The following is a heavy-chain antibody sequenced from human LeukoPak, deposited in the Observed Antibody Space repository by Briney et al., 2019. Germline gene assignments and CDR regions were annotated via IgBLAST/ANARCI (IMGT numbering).Heavy chain of an antibody. J-gene: IGHJ3*02. CDR1: GGSISSYY. CDR3: ARGLRRITMIVVVDAFDI. D-gene: IGHD3-22*01. Sequence: PSETLSLTCTVSGGSISSYYWSWIRQPPGKGLEWIGYIYYSGSTNYNPSLKSRVTISVDTSKNQFSLKLSSVTAADTAVYYCARGLRRITMIVVVDAFDIWGQGTMVTVSS. CDR2: IYYSGST. V-gene: IGHV4-59*01.